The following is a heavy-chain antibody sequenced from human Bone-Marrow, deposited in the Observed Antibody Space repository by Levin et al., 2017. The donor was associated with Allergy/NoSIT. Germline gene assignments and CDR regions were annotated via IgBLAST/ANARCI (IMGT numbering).Heavy chain of an antibody. J-gene: IGHJ4*02. CDR2: ISYDGSNI. V-gene: IGHV3-30-3*01. CDR3: ARRFLEWPRDYFDY. CDR1: GFTFSSYT. Sequence: GESLKISCAASGFTFSSYTIHWVRQAPGKGLEWLALISYDGSNIYYADSVKGRFTISRDNSKNTLYLQMNSLRAEDTAVYYCARRFLEWPRDYFDYWGQGTLVTVSS. D-gene: IGHD3-3*01.